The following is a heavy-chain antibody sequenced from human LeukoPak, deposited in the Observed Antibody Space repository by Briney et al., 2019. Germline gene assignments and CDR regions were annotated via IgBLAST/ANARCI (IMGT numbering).Heavy chain of an antibody. V-gene: IGHV3-13*05. J-gene: IGHJ6*02. CDR2: IGTAGDP. CDR3: ATGSSTSEEGGYYYYGMDV. D-gene: IGHD2-2*01. CDR1: GFTFSSYD. Sequence: GGSLRLSCAASGFTFSSYDTHWVSQATGKGLEWDSAIGTAGDPYYPGSVKGRFTISRENAKNSSYLQMNSLRAGDTAVYYCATGSSTSEEGGYYYYGMDVWGQGTTVTVSS.